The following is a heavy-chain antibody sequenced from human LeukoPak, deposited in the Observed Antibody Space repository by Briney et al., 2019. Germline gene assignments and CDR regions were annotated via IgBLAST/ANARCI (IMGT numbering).Heavy chain of an antibody. CDR2: ISYDGSNK. V-gene: IGHV3-30*18. CDR1: GFTFSSYG. J-gene: IGHJ4*02. Sequence: GGSLRLSCAASGFTFSSYGMHWVRQAPGKGLEWVAVISYDGSNKYYADSVKGRFTISRDNSKNTLYLQMNSLRAEDTAVYYCAKFGDGYNSRFHYFDYWGQGTLVTVSS. D-gene: IGHD5-24*01. CDR3: AKFGDGYNSRFHYFDY.